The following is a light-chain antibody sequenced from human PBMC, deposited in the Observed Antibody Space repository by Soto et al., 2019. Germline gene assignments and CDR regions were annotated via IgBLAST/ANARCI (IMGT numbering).Light chain of an antibody. Sequence: EIVLTQSPGTLSLSPGERATLSCRASQTLGTKYLAWYQQKPGQAPSLLIYDTSNRATGVPDRFSCSGSGTDFTLTISKLEPEDFAVYYGHDYWTSPPNTFGQGTKLEIK. V-gene: IGKV3-20*01. J-gene: IGKJ2*01. CDR1: QTLGTKY. CDR2: DTS. CDR3: HDYWTSPPNT.